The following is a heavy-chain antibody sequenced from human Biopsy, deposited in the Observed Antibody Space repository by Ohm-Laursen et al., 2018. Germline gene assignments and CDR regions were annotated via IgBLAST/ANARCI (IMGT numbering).Heavy chain of an antibody. CDR1: GGSISSETNY. Sequence: SDTLSLTCAVSGGSISSETNYWGWIRQPPGKGLEWIGSIFYGGITYYNPSLKSRVTISVDTSKNQFSLNLSSVTGADTAVYYCARHPTGFWFDPWGQGTQVTVPS. V-gene: IGHV4-39*01. J-gene: IGHJ5*02. CDR2: IFYGGIT. CDR3: ARHPTGFWFDP.